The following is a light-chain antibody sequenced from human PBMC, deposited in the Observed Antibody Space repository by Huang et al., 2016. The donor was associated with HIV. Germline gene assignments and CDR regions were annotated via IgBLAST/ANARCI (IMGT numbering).Light chain of an antibody. CDR1: PSLLYSLNNQNY. V-gene: IGKV4-1*01. J-gene: IGKJ1*01. Sequence: DIVMTQSTDSLSVSPGERATIDCKSSPSLLYSLNNQNYLAWFQQNPGRPPKLLLYWSTAREAGIADRFSGSGSVTDFSLTINNVQAEDVATYYCQQFYENPQTFGRGTAVEL. CDR3: QQFYENPQT. CDR2: WST.